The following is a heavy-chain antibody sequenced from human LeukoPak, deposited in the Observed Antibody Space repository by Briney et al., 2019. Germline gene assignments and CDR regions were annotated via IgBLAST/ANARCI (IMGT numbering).Heavy chain of an antibody. V-gene: IGHV1-2*02. Sequence: ASVKVSCKASGYTFTGYYMHWVRQAPGQGLEWMGWINPNSGGTNYAQKFQGRVTMTRDTSISTAYMELSRLRSDDTALYYCARRGIYYYDSSGYYCDAFDIWGQGTMVTVSS. CDR3: ARRGIYYYDSSGYYCDAFDI. CDR2: INPNSGGT. J-gene: IGHJ3*02. D-gene: IGHD3-22*01. CDR1: GYTFTGYY.